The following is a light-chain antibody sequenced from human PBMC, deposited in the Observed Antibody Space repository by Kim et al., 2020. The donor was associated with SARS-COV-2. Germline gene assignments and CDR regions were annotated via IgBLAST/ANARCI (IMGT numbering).Light chain of an antibody. Sequence: DIQMTQSPSTLSASVGDTVTISCRASESFSSWLAWYQQKPGKAPNLLIYKASNLESGVPSRFSGSESGTEFTLTITSLQPDDFATYYCQQYYIFPFAFGQGTKLVI. CDR2: KAS. CDR1: ESFSSW. V-gene: IGKV1-5*03. CDR3: QQYYIFPFA. J-gene: IGKJ2*01.